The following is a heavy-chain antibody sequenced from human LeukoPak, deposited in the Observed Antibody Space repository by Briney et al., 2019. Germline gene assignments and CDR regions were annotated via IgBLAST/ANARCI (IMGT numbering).Heavy chain of an antibody. Sequence: SETLSLTCTVSGGSISSSSYYWAWIRQPPGKGLEWIGSISYSGDTHYNPSLKSRVTLSVDTSKSQFSLNLSSLTAADTAVFYCARQPHYYDTSAYYPSHFDYWGLGTLVTVAS. J-gene: IGHJ4*02. CDR2: ISYSGDT. CDR1: GGSISSSSYY. V-gene: IGHV4-39*01. CDR3: ARQPHYYDTSAYYPSHFDY. D-gene: IGHD3-22*01.